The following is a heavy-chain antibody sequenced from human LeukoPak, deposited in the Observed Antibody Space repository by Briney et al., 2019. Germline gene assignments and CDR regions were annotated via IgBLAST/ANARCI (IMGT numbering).Heavy chain of an antibody. D-gene: IGHD5-12*01. J-gene: IGHJ6*03. CDR1: GYSISSGYY. Sequence: KASETLSLTCTVSGYSISSGYYWGWIRQPPGKGLEWIGSIYHSGSTYYNPSLKSRVTISVDTSKNQFSLKLSSVTAADTAVYYCARGNSGYYYYMDVWGKGTTVTVSS. V-gene: IGHV4-38-2*02. CDR3: ARGNSGYYYYMDV. CDR2: IYHSGST.